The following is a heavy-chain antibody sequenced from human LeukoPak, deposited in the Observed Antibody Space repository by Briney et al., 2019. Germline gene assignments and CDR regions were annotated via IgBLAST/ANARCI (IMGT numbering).Heavy chain of an antibody. V-gene: IGHV3-33*06. CDR2: IWYDGRNK. CDR1: RFTFSSYG. CDR3: AKEGGGI. D-gene: IGHD3-16*01. J-gene: IGHJ4*02. Sequence: PGGSLRLSCAASRFTFSSYGMHGVRQAPGKGLDWVAVIWYDGRNKYYADSVKGRFTISRDNSKNTLYLQMNTLRAEDTAVYYCAKEGGGIGGQGTLVTVSS.